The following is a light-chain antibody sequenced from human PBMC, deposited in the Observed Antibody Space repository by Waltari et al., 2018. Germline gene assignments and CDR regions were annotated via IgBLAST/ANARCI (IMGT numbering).Light chain of an antibody. V-gene: IGLV2-14*01. CDR2: EFS. Sequence: QSALTQPASVSGSPGQSITISCTGTSSDVGGYNYVSWYQQHPGKAPKLMIYEFSNRPAGVSNRFACPKSGNTASLTISGLQAEDETDYYCSSYTSSSTPVVFGGGTKLTVL. CDR3: SSYTSSSTPVV. CDR1: SSDVGGYNY. J-gene: IGLJ2*01.